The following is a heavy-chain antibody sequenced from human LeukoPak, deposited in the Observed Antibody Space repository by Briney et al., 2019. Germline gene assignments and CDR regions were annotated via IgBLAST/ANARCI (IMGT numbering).Heavy chain of an antibody. CDR1: GLTFSDYY. J-gene: IGHJ6*02. Sequence: GRSLRLSCAASGLTFSDYYMSWIRQAPGKGLEWVSYISSSGSTIYYADSVKGRFTVSRDNAKNSLYLQMNSLRAEDTAVYYCAREAVTPYYGMDVWGQGTTVTVSS. CDR2: ISSSGSTI. D-gene: IGHD3-10*01. V-gene: IGHV3-11*01. CDR3: AREAVTPYYGMDV.